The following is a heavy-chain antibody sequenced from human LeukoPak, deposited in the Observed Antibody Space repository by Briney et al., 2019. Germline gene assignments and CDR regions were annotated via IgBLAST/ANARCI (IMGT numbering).Heavy chain of an antibody. D-gene: IGHD3-22*01. CDR1: DESFSGYY. V-gene: IGHV4-38-2*02. Sequence: PSETLSLTCAVYDESFSGYYWGWIRQPPGKALEWIGNIYHSGITYYNPSLKSRVTISVDTSENRFSLKLSSVTAADTAVYYCARDQYYDVSTYYEIDYWGQGTLVTVSS. CDR3: ARDQYYDVSTYYEIDY. CDR2: IYHSGIT. J-gene: IGHJ4*02.